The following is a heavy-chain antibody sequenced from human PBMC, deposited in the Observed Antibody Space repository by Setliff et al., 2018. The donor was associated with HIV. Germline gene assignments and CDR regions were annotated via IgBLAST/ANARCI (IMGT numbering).Heavy chain of an antibody. D-gene: IGHD2-2*01. Sequence: PSETLSLTCGVSGYSMSSGYYWGWIRQPPGKGLEWIGNVYHTGSTYYSPSLKSRVTISVDTSKNQFSLKLSSVIAADAAVYYCARHAAGPDGPFDYWGQGTLVTVSS. CDR2: VYHTGST. CDR1: GYSMSSGYY. CDR3: ARHAAGPDGPFDY. V-gene: IGHV4-38-2*01. J-gene: IGHJ4*02.